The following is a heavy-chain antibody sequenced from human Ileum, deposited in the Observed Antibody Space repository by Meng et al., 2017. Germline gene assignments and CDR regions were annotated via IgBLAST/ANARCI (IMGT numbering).Heavy chain of an antibody. CDR1: GYTFTTYD. J-gene: IGHJ4*02. V-gene: IGHV1-8*01. CDR2: VVPGSGNT. D-gene: IGHD3-16*01. Sequence: QVKLVQSGAEMKTPGASIKVSCKASGYTFTTYDINWVRQAPGQGLEWMGWVVPGSGNTKYSQRFQGRVTMTRDTSISTVYMELTSLKSDDTAVYYCARGVGDLGDYWGQGTLVTVSS. CDR3: ARGVGDLGDY.